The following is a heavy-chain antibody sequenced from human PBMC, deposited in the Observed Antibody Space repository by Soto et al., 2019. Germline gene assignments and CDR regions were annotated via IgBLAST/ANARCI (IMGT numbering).Heavy chain of an antibody. CDR1: GYTFTSYG. D-gene: IGHD1-26*01. V-gene: IGHV1-18*01. Sequence: ASVKVSCKASGYTFTSYGISWVRQAPGQGLEWMGWISAYNGNTNYAQKLQGRVTMTTDTSTSTAYMELRSLRSDDTAVYYCARVASYYSYYYYGMDVWGQGTTVTVSS. CDR2: ISAYNGNT. J-gene: IGHJ6*02. CDR3: ARVASYYSYYYYGMDV.